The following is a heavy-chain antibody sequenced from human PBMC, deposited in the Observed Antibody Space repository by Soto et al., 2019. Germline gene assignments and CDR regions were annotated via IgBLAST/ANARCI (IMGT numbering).Heavy chain of an antibody. Sequence: SETLSLTCTVSGGSVSSSSYYWGWVRQPPGKGLEWIGSVYYSGSTYYNPSLESRVTISVDKSKNQFSLKLMSLSAADTAVYYCGRLGGLATISYYFDYWGQGALVTVAS. J-gene: IGHJ4*02. CDR1: GGSVSSSSYY. V-gene: IGHV4-39*01. CDR3: GRLGGLATISYYFDY. D-gene: IGHD3-16*01. CDR2: VYYSGST.